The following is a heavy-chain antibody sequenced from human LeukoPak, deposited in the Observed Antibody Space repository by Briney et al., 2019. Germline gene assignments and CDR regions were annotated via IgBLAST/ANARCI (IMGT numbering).Heavy chain of an antibody. CDR1: GDTLSSNSAA. CDR3: ARERLRYFDWSIPFDY. J-gene: IGHJ4*02. D-gene: IGHD3-9*01. Sequence: SQTLSLTCAISGDTLSSNSAAWDWIRQSPSGGLEWLVTTNYRSKWYNDYAGSVKSRITINPDTSKNQFSLQLNSVTPEDTAVYYCARERLRYFDWSIPFDYWGQGTLVTVSS. CDR2: TNYRSKWYN. V-gene: IGHV6-1*01.